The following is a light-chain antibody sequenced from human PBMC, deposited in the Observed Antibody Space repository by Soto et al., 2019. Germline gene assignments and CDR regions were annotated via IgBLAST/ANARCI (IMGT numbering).Light chain of an antibody. J-gene: IGKJ4*01. CDR3: QQYADSPLT. Sequence: EIVLTQSPATLSLSPGERATLSCRASQSVGKNYLGWYQQKPGQAPRLLVYDASTRATGVPDRFSGSGSGTDFTLTISRLEPEDFAVYYCQQYADSPLTFGGGTKVEIK. V-gene: IGKV3-20*01. CDR2: DAS. CDR1: QSVGKNY.